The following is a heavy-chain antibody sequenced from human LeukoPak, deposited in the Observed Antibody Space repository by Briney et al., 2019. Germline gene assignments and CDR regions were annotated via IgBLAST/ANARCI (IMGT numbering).Heavy chain of an antibody. CDR3: ARVQQDCQTSLGVLRCAFDI. CDR1: GYSFTGYY. J-gene: IGHJ3*02. V-gene: IGHV1-2*04. D-gene: IGHD3-16*01. Sequence: SVKLSCKASGYSFTGYYIHWVRQAPGQGLELMGWINPNTGGTNYAHKVQGYVTMTRDTSNDKTYLELSRLRSDDTAVYYCARVQQDCQTSLGVLRCAFDIWGQGTMVTVSS. CDR2: INPNTGGT.